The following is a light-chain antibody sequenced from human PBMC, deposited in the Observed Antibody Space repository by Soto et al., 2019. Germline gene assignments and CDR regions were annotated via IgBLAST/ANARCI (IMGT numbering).Light chain of an antibody. CDR2: GAS. V-gene: IGKV3-20*01. Sequence: EIVLTQSPGTLSLSPGERATLSCRASQSVSSSYLAWYQQKPGQAPRLLIYGASSRATGIPDRFSGSGSGTDFTLTISRLEPGDFAVYYCQQYGSSPLYPFGQGTKLEIK. CDR3: QQYGSSPLYP. J-gene: IGKJ2*01. CDR1: QSVSSSY.